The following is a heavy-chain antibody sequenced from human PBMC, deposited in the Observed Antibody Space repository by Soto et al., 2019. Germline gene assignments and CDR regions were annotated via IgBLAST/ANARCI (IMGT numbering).Heavy chain of an antibody. V-gene: IGHV3-30*18. CDR2: ISYDGSNK. J-gene: IGHJ4*02. CDR1: GFTFSSYG. CDR3: AKGSTAMTYFDY. D-gene: IGHD5-18*01. Sequence: QVQLVESGGGVVQPGRSLRLSCAASGFTFSSYGMHWVRQAPGKGLEWVAVISYDGSNKYYADSVKGRFTISRDNSKNTLYLQMNCLRAEDTAVYYCAKGSTAMTYFDYWGQGPLVTVSS.